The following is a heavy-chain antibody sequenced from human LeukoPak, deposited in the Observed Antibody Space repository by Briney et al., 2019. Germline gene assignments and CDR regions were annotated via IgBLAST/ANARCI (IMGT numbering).Heavy chain of an antibody. CDR2: IYYSGST. D-gene: IGHD5-18*01. J-gene: IGHJ6*03. V-gene: IGHV4-59*12. Sequence: SETLSLTCTVSGGSISSYYWSWIRQPPGKGLEWIGYIYYSGSTNYNPSLKSRVTISVDTSKNQFSLKLSSVTAADTAVYYCARDYSRTAMDYYYYYYMDVWGKGATVTVSS. CDR1: GGSISSYY. CDR3: ARDYSRTAMDYYYYYYMDV.